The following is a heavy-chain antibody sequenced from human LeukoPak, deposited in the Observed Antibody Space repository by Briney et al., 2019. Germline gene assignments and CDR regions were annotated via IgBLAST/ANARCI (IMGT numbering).Heavy chain of an antibody. CDR1: LFTLSSYW. J-gene: IGHJ4*02. CDR3: AAAVSHYY. Sequence: GGSLSLSLVSSLFTLSSYWMHSVRPAPGKGLVWVSRINTDESSTSSADSMRGRFTISRGKAKNTLYLQMNSLRAEDTAVDLCAAAVSHYYWGQETLVTVSS. D-gene: IGHD2-15*01. CDR2: INTDESST. V-gene: IGHV3-74*01.